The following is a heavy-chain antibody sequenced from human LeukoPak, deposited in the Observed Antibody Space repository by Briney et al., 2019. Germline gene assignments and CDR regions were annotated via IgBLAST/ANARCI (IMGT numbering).Heavy chain of an antibody. CDR1: GYTFTSYG. D-gene: IGHD2-15*01. CDR2: INTYNGNT. V-gene: IGHV1-18*01. Sequence: ASVKVSCKASGYTFTSYGISWVRQAPGQGLEWMGWINTYNGNTNYAQKLQGRVTITTDTSTSTAYMELRSLRSDDTAVYYCARERNVVAATPPDYWGQGTLVTVSS. CDR3: ARERNVVAATPPDY. J-gene: IGHJ4*02.